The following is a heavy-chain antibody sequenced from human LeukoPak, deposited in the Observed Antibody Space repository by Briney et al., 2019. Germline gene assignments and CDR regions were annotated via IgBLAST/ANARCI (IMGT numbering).Heavy chain of an antibody. Sequence: GGSLRLSCAASGFTFSSYAMHWVRQAPGKGLEWVAVISYDGSNKYYADSVKGRFTISRDNSKNTLYLQMNSLRAEDTAVYYCARDDVIVGAVPFDYWGQGTLVTVSS. J-gene: IGHJ4*02. CDR3: ARDDVIVGAVPFDY. CDR1: GFTFSSYA. CDR2: ISYDGSNK. V-gene: IGHV3-30*04. D-gene: IGHD1-26*01.